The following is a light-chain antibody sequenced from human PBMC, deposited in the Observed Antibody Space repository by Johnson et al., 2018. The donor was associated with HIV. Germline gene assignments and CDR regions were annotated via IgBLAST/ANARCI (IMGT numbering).Light chain of an antibody. CDR1: SYNIGNNY. CDR2: DNN. CDR3: GTWDSSLSVLYV. Sequence: QSVLTQPPSVSAAPGQKVTISCSGSSYNIGNNYVSWYQQLPGTAPKLLIYDNNKRPSGIPDRFSGSKSGTSATLGITGLQTGDEADYYCGTWDSSLSVLYVFGTGTKVTVL. V-gene: IGLV1-51*01. J-gene: IGLJ1*01.